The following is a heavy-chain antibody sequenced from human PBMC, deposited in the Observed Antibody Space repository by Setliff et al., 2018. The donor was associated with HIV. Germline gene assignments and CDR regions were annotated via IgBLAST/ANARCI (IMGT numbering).Heavy chain of an antibody. V-gene: IGHV1-69*10. J-gene: IGHJ6*02. Sequence: GASVKVSCKASGGTSSTHAINWVRQAPGQGLEWMGQIISILDITSYAQKLQGRVSITADESTSTFYMELSDLTSDDTAIYYCGAGQHSYSYLGYYYSGVDVWGQGTTVTVSS. CDR1: GGTSSTHA. D-gene: IGHD3-10*01. CDR2: IISILDIT. CDR3: GAGQHSYSYLGYYYSGVDV.